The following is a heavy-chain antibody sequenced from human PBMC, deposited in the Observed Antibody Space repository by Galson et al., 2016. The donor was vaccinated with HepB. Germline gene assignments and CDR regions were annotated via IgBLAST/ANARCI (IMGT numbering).Heavy chain of an antibody. Sequence: SLRLSCAASGFTFSDHYMNWFRKTPGKGLEWVSFISNGGHTRMYADSVKGRFTISRVNANNSLFLQMNRLRADDTAVYYCATPGGYGATFYDYGLDVWGQGTTVIVSS. J-gene: IGHJ6*02. V-gene: IGHV3-11*04. D-gene: IGHD4-17*01. CDR3: ATPGGYGATFYDYGLDV. CDR1: GFTFSDHY. CDR2: ISNGGHTR.